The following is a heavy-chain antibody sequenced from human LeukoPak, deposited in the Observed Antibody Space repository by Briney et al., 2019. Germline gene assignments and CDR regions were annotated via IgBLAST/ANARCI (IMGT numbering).Heavy chain of an antibody. D-gene: IGHD1-26*01. Sequence: PGGSLRLSCAASGFTFSSYAMHWVRQAPGKGLEWVAVISYDGSNKYYADSVKGRFTISRDNSKNTLYLQMNSLRAEDTAVYYCARDRRGGSYYYFDYWGQGTLVTVSS. CDR3: ARDRRGGSYYYFDY. CDR1: GFTFSSYA. V-gene: IGHV3-30-3*01. J-gene: IGHJ4*02. CDR2: ISYDGSNK.